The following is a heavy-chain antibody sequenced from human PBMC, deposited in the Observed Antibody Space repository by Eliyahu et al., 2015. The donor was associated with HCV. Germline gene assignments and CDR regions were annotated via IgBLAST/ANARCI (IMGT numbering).Heavy chain of an antibody. Sequence: EVQLVESGGGLVQPGGSLRLSCAASGFTFSDHYMDWVRQAPGKGLGWLGRSRDKANSYTTEYAASVKDRFTISRDDSKNSLYLQTDSLQTEDTAVYFCTRGASSSSGYYHAMDVWGQGTAVIV. CDR3: TRGASSSSGYYHAMDV. CDR1: GFTFSDHY. V-gene: IGHV3-72*01. CDR2: SRDKANSYTT. J-gene: IGHJ6*02. D-gene: IGHD6-6*01.